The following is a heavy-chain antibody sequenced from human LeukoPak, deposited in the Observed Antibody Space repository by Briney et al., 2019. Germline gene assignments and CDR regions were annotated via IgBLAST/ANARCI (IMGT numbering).Heavy chain of an antibody. Sequence: GGSLRLSCAASGFTFSSYWMSWVRQAPGKGLEWVANIKQDGSEKYYVDSVKGRFTISRDNAKNSLYLQMNSLRAEDTAVYYCASLSIAAAVDYWGQGTLVTVSS. V-gene: IGHV3-7*01. D-gene: IGHD6-13*01. J-gene: IGHJ4*02. CDR1: GFTFSSYW. CDR2: IKQDGSEK. CDR3: ASLSIAAAVDY.